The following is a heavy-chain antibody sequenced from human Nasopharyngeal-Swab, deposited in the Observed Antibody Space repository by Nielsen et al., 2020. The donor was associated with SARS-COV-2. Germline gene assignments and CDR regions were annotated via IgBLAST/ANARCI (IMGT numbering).Heavy chain of an antibody. CDR1: GGSISSGGYY. D-gene: IGHD3-22*01. V-gene: IGHV4-31*03. Sequence: SETLSLTCTVSGGSISSGGYYWIWIRQHPGKGLEWIGYIYYSGSTYYNPSLKSRVTISVDTSKNQFSLKLSSVTAADTAVYYCARSSITMIVVVTHFDYWGQGTLVTVSS. CDR2: IYYSGST. CDR3: ARSSITMIVVVTHFDY. J-gene: IGHJ4*02.